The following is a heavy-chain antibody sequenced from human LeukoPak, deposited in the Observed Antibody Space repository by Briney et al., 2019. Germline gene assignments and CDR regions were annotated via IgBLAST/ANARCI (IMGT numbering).Heavy chain of an antibody. Sequence: PGGSLRLSCAASGFIFSDYYMSWIRQAPGKGLEWVSYISSSGSTIYYADSVKGRFTISRDNAKNSLYLQMNSLRAEDTAVYYCARGIVVVPAAPIWGFDYWGQGTLVTVSS. D-gene: IGHD2-2*01. CDR1: GFIFSDYY. V-gene: IGHV3-11*01. CDR2: ISSSGSTI. CDR3: ARGIVVVPAAPIWGFDY. J-gene: IGHJ4*02.